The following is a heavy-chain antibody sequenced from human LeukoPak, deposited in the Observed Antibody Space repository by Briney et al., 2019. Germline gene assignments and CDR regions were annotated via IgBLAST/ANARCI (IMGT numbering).Heavy chain of an antibody. V-gene: IGHV3-23*01. CDR3: ARYSGSYYYPPAWDL. Sequence: GGSLRLSCAASGFTFSNNAMSWVRQAPGEGLEWVSATSTSGGSAYYADSVKGRFTISRDNSKNTLYLQMDSLRADDAAVYYCARYSGSYYYPPAWDLWGQGTLVTVSS. CDR1: GFTFSNNA. J-gene: IGHJ4*02. CDR2: TSTSGGSA. D-gene: IGHD1-26*01.